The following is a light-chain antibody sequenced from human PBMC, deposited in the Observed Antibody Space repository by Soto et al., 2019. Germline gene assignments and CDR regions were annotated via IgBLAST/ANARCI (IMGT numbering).Light chain of an antibody. V-gene: IGKV3-11*01. J-gene: IGKJ4*01. CDR3: QQRSNWPPAIT. Sequence: EIVLTQSPATLSLSPGERATLSCRASQSVSSYLAWYQQKPGQAPRLLIYDASNRATGIPARFSGSGSGTDFTLTICSLEPEDFAVYDCQQRSNWPPAITFGGGTKVEIK. CDR1: QSVSSY. CDR2: DAS.